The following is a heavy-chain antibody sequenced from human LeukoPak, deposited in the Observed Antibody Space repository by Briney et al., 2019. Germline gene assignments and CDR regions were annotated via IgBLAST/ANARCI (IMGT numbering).Heavy chain of an antibody. CDR2: IYDSGST. Sequence: SETLSLTCTVSGGSISSSYYYWGWIRQPPGKGLEWIGSIYDSGSTYYNPSLKSRVTISVDTSKNQFSLKLSSVTAADTAVYYCARGGYSSGPSYFDYWGQGTLVTVSS. CDR1: GGSISSSYYY. V-gene: IGHV4-39*07. CDR3: ARGGYSSGPSYFDY. D-gene: IGHD6-19*01. J-gene: IGHJ4*02.